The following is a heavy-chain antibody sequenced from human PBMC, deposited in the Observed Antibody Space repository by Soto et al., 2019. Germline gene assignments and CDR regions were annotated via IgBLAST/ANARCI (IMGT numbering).Heavy chain of an antibody. Sequence: GSLRLSCAASGFNFRSYTMYWVRQAPGKGLEWVSSISGCGSYIYCGDSVKGRFTISRDNAKNSLYLQLNSLRVEDTAVYYCATIFSCSGGSCIHFGLDIWGQGTTVTVSS. D-gene: IGHD2-15*01. V-gene: IGHV3-21*01. CDR1: GFNFRSYT. J-gene: IGHJ6*02. CDR3: ATIFSCSGGSCIHFGLDI. CDR2: ISGCGSYI.